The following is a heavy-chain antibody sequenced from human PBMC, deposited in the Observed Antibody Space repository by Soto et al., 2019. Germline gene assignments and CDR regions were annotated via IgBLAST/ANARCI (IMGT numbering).Heavy chain of an antibody. CDR3: AKDLKADYGGYAH. Sequence: QVQLVESGGGVVQPGRSLRLSCAASGFTFSSYGMHWVRQAPGKGLEWVAVISYYGSNKYYADSVKGRFTISRDNSKNTLYLEMNSLRAEDTAVYYCAKDLKADYGGYAHWGQGTLVTVSS. CDR2: ISYYGSNK. CDR1: GFTFSSYG. D-gene: IGHD4-17*01. J-gene: IGHJ4*02. V-gene: IGHV3-30*18.